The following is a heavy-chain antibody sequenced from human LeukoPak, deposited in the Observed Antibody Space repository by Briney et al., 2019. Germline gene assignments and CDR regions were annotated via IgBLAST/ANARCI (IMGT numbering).Heavy chain of an antibody. J-gene: IGHJ4*02. CDR2: IYGSETT. Sequence: SETLSLTCTVSGDPMSNHFWSWVRQPPGKGLEWTGYIYGSETTNYNPSLKSRVTMSVDTSENQFSLKLSSVTAADTALYYCASRPGGSTWYGVFDYWSRGTLVTVSS. D-gene: IGHD6-13*01. CDR1: GDPMSNHF. CDR3: ASRPGGSTWYGVFDY. V-gene: IGHV4-59*11.